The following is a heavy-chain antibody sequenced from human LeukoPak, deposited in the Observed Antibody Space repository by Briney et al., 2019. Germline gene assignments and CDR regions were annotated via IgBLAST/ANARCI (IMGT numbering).Heavy chain of an antibody. J-gene: IGHJ5*02. V-gene: IGHV4-38-2*02. Sequence: SETLSLTCTVSGYSISSAYYWGWIRQPPGKGLEWIGSVSHRGSTYYKASLKSRVTISVDTSKNQFSLKLSSVTAADTAVYYCARVGLGIATKFDPWGQGTLVTVSS. CDR2: VSHRGST. CDR1: GYSISSAYY. D-gene: IGHD6-13*01. CDR3: ARVGLGIATKFDP.